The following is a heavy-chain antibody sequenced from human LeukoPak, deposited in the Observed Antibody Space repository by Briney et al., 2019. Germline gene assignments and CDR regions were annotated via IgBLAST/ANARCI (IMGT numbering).Heavy chain of an antibody. Sequence: SETLSLTCTVSGGSISSYYWSWIRQPPGKGLEWIGYIYYSGSTNYNPSLKSRVTISVDTSKNQFSLKLSSVTAADTAMYYCARHPGADYWGQGTLVTVSS. CDR1: GGSISSYY. CDR2: IYYSGST. V-gene: IGHV4-59*08. CDR3: ARHPGADY. J-gene: IGHJ4*02. D-gene: IGHD1-26*01.